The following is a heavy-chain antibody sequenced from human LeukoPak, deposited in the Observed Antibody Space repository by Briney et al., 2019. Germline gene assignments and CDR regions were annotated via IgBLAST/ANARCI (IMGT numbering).Heavy chain of an antibody. Sequence: ASVKVSCKASGYTFTGYYMHWVRQAPGQGLEWMGSINPNSAGTNYAQKFEGRVTMTRDTSISTAFLELRRLRSDDTAVYYCAREDSAWYVDYWGQGTLVTVSS. V-gene: IGHV1-2*02. D-gene: IGHD6-19*01. J-gene: IGHJ4*02. CDR3: AREDSAWYVDY. CDR1: GYTFTGYY. CDR2: INPNSAGT.